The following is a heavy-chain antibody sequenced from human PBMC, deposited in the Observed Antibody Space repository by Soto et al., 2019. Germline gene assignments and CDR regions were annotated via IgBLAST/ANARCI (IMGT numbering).Heavy chain of an antibody. D-gene: IGHD2-2*01. CDR3: ATLSSDCSSTSCYALYYFHY. V-gene: IGHV1-18*01. CDR1: GYNFTSYG. Sequence: ASVKVSCKASGYNFTSYGISWVRQAPGQGLEWMGWISAYNGNTNYAQKLQGRVTMTTDTSTSTAYMELRSLRSDDTAVYYCATLSSDCSSTSCYALYYFHYWGQGTLVTVSS. J-gene: IGHJ4*02. CDR2: ISAYNGNT.